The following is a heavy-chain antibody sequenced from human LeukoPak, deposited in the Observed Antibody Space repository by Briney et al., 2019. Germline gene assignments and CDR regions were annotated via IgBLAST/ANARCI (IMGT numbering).Heavy chain of an antibody. J-gene: IGHJ4*02. D-gene: IGHD2-21*01. CDR3: SSLRLGLLGL. CDR2: ISSSGSTI. Sequence: PGGSLRLSCAASGFTFSSYEMNWVRQAPGKGLEWVSYISSSGSTIYYADSVKGRFTISRDKAKNSLYPQMNSLRAEDTAVYYGSSLRLGLLGLWGQGNRVTVSS. V-gene: IGHV3-48*03. CDR1: GFTFSSYE.